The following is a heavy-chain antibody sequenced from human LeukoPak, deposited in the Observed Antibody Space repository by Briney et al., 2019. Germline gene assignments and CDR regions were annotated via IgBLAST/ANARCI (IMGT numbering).Heavy chain of an antibody. V-gene: IGHV3-23*01. CDR2: ITGXGGXX. J-gene: IGHJ4*02. D-gene: IGHD2-15*01. CDR1: GXXXXXYX. Sequence: GGSLRLSCAXXGXXXXXYXXXXXXXXPGXGLQWVSAITGXGGXXXXXDSVKGRFTISRDNSKNTLYLQMNSXRAEDTAVYYXAXYRMATTPYFDYWGQGTLVTVSS. CDR3: AXYRMATTPYFDY.